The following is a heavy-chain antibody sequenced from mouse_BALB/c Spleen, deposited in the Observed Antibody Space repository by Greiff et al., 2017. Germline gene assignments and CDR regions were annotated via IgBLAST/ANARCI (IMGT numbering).Heavy chain of an antibody. D-gene: IGHD2-14*01. CDR2: ISSGGSYT. J-gene: IGHJ4*01. Sequence: EVQRVESGGGLVKPGGSLKLSCAASGFTFSSYAMSWVRQTPEKRLEWVATISSGGSYTYYPDSVKGRFTISRDNAKNTLYLQMSSLRSEDTAMYYCARAYYRYDVAMDYWGQGTSVTVSS. CDR1: GFTFSSYA. CDR3: ARAYYRYDVAMDY. V-gene: IGHV5-9-3*01.